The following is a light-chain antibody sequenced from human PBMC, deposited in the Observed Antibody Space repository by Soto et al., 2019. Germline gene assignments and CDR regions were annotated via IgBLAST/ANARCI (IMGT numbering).Light chain of an antibody. J-gene: IGLJ1*01. V-gene: IGLV2-14*03. Sequence: QSALTQPASVSGSPGQWITISCIETSSDVGGYNYVSWYQQHPGKAPKLMIYEVSNRPSGVSNRFSGSKSGNTASLTISGLQAEDEAEYYCSSYTSSSSLGVFGNGTKVTVL. CDR2: EVS. CDR1: SSDVGGYNY. CDR3: SSYTSSSSLGV.